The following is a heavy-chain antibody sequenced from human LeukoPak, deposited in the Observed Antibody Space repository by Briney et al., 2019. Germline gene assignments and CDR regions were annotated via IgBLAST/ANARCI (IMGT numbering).Heavy chain of an antibody. V-gene: IGHV3-30*18. CDR3: VEGGAPSYYDGSGDAYFDY. CDR2: ISTDGSNK. CDR1: GFTFSYYG. Sequence: GGSLRLSYAASGFTFSYYGLHWVRQAPGKGLEWVALISTDGSNKDYADSVKGRFTISRDNSKNIVYLQMNSLRAEDTAVYFCVEGGAPSYYDGSGDAYFDYWGQGTLVTVSS. D-gene: IGHD3-22*01. J-gene: IGHJ4*02.